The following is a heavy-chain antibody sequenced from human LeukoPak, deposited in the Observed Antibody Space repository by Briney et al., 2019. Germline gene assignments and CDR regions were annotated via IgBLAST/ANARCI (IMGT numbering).Heavy chain of an antibody. CDR2: IGTSSTTI. V-gene: IGHV3-48*01. CDR3: ARFAAGGSYYYYMDV. Sequence: GGSLRLSCAASGFTFSSYGMHWVRQPPGKGLEWVSNIGTSSTTIYYADSVKGRFTISRDNAKNSLYLQMNSLGADDTAVYYCARFAAGGSYYYYMDVWGKGTTVTVSS. CDR1: GFTFSSYG. D-gene: IGHD6-25*01. J-gene: IGHJ6*03.